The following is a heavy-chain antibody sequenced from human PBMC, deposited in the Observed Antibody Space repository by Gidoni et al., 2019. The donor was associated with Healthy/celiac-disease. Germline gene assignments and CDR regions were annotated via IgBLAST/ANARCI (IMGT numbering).Heavy chain of an antibody. CDR3: ARGGLNWNPVVDY. Sequence: QVQLVESGGGLVKPGGSLGLSCAASGFTFSDYYMSWLRQAPGKGLEWVSYISSSSSYTNYADSVKGRFTISRDNAKNSLYLQMNSLRAEDTAVYYCARGGLNWNPVVDYWGQGTLVTVSS. V-gene: IGHV3-11*06. CDR1: GFTFSDYY. CDR2: ISSSSSYT. J-gene: IGHJ4*02. D-gene: IGHD1-1*01.